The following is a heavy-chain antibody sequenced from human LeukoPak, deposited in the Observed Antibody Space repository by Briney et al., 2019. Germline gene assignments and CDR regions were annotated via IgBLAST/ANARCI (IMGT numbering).Heavy chain of an antibody. CDR2: IFYSGST. CDR3: ARGLHSTMPYWGY. D-gene: IGHD2-2*01. CDR1: GDSISRDNYH. V-gene: IGHV4-39*01. Sequence: SETLSLTCTVSGDSISRDNYHWGWIRQPPGKGLEWIGTIFYSGSTYYNPSLKSRVTISVDTSKNQFSLRLNSVTAADTAVYYCARGLHSTMPYWGYWGQGTLVTVSS. J-gene: IGHJ4*02.